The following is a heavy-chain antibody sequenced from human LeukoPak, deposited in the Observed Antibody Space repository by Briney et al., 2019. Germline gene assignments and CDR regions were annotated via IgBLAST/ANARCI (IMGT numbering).Heavy chain of an antibody. CDR3: ARHRAEMATITDDTFDM. CDR2: FYTSGNT. CDR1: GTSITPYS. Sequence: SETLSLTCSVSGTSITPYSWSWIRQPPGRGLEWIGYFYTSGNTHQNPSLKSLVTMSIDASKNQFSLRLSSMTAADTAVYYCARHRAEMATITDDTFDMWGQGTMVTVSS. J-gene: IGHJ3*02. D-gene: IGHD5-24*01. V-gene: IGHV4-4*09.